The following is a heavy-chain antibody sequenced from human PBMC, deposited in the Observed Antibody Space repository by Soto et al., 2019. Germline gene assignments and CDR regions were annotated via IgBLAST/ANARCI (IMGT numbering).Heavy chain of an antibody. J-gene: IGHJ4*02. CDR1: GFTFDDYG. CDR3: ERVRLDTYYYGSGSYYYPLDY. Sequence: EVQLVESGGGVVRPGGSLRLSCAASGFTFDDYGMSWVRQAPGKGLEWVSGINWNGGSTGYADSVKGRFTISRDNAKNSLYLEMNSLRAEDTALYHCERVRLDTYYYGSGSYYYPLDYWGQGTLVTVSS. CDR2: INWNGGST. V-gene: IGHV3-20*01. D-gene: IGHD3-10*01.